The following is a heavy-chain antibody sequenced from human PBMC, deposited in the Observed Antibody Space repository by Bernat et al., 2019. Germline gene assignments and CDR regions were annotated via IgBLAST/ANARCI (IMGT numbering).Heavy chain of an antibody. Sequence: EVQVVESGGDLVQPGGSLRLSCAVSGFTFSRYWMSWVRQAPGKGLEWVANINQDGSEKYYVDSVEGRFTISRDHAKNSLFLQMDSLRADDTAVYYCARSPATGTVDYWGQGTLVTVSS. D-gene: IGHD1-1*01. V-gene: IGHV3-7*03. CDR3: ARSPATGTVDY. CDR2: INQDGSEK. J-gene: IGHJ4*02. CDR1: GFTFSRYW.